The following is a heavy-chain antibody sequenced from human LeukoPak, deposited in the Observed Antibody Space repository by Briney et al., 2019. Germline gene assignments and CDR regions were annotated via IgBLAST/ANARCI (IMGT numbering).Heavy chain of an antibody. J-gene: IGHJ5*02. CDR1: GGSFSGYY. Sequence: SETLSLTCAVYGGSFSGYYWSWIRQPPGKGLEWIGEINHSGSTNYNPSLKSRVTISVDTSKNQFSLKLSSVTAADTAVYYCARGGWHSYAPNWFDPWGQGTLVTVSS. V-gene: IGHV4-34*01. D-gene: IGHD5-18*01. CDR3: ARGGWHSYAPNWFDP. CDR2: INHSGST.